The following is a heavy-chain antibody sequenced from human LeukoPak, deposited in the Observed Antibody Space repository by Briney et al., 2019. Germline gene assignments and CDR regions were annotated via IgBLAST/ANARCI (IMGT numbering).Heavy chain of an antibody. J-gene: IGHJ4*02. Sequence: ASVKVSCKASGYTFTGYYMHWVRQAPGQGLEWMGWINPNSGGTNYAQKFQGRVTMTRDTSISTAYMELSRLRSDDTAVYYCARTYYDFWSGYYTWPDYWGQGTLVTVSS. CDR2: INPNSGGT. CDR1: GYTFTGYY. CDR3: ARTYYDFWSGYYTWPDY. D-gene: IGHD3-3*01. V-gene: IGHV1-2*02.